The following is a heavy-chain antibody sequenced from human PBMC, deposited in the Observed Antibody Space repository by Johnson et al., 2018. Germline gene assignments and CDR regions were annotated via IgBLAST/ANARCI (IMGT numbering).Heavy chain of an antibody. CDR2: ISYDGSNK. CDR1: GFTFSSYG. D-gene: IGHD3-10*01. CDR3: ASPMTYYCNAFVI. V-gene: IGHV3-30*03. J-gene: IGHJ3*02. Sequence: QVQLVQSGGGVVQPGRSLRLSCAASGFTFSSYGMHWVRQAPGKGLEWVAVISYDGSNKYYADSVKGRFTISRDNSKNTLYLQMNSLRPEDTAVYYSASPMTYYCNAFVIMGQGTMVTVSS.